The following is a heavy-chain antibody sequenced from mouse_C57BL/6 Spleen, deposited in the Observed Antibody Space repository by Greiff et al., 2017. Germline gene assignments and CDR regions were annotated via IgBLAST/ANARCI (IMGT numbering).Heavy chain of an antibody. J-gene: IGHJ3*01. CDR1: GYTFTDYY. CDR3: ARRRFITTGFAY. CDR2: INPNNGGT. Sequence: EVQLQQSGPELVKPGASVKISCKASGYTFTDYYMNWVKQSHGKSLEWIGDINPNNGGTSYNQKFKGKATLTVDKSSSTAYMELRSLTSEDSAVYYCARRRFITTGFAYWGQGTLVTVSA. V-gene: IGHV1-26*01. D-gene: IGHD1-1*01.